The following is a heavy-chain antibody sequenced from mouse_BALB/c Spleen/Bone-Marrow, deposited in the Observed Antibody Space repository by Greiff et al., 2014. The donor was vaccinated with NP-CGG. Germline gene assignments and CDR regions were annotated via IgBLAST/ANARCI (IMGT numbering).Heavy chain of an antibody. CDR2: IDPTDSYT. D-gene: IGHD1-1*01. CDR1: GYTFTSYW. V-gene: IGHV1S127*01. Sequence: QVQLQQSGAELVKPGASVKMSCKASGYTFTSYWMHWVKQRPGQGLEWIGTIDPTDSYTSYNQKFKGKATLTVDTSSSTAYMQLSSLTSEDSAVYYCTRRDTTVERAWFAYCGQGTLVTVSA. J-gene: IGHJ3*01. CDR3: TRRDTTVERAWFAY.